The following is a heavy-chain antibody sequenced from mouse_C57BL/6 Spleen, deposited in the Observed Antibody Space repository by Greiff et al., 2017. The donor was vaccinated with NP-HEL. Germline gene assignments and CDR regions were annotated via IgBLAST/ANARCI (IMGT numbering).Heavy chain of an antibody. Sequence: VQLQQPGAELVRPGSSVKLSCKASGYTFTSYWMHWVKQRPIQGLEWIGNIDPSDSETHYNQKFKDKATLTVDKSSSTAYMQLSSLTSEDSAVYYCARKGDYDRGGYYFDYWGQGTTLTVSS. CDR3: ARKGDYDRGGYYFDY. D-gene: IGHD2-4*01. J-gene: IGHJ2*01. V-gene: IGHV1-52*01. CDR1: GYTFTSYW. CDR2: IDPSDSET.